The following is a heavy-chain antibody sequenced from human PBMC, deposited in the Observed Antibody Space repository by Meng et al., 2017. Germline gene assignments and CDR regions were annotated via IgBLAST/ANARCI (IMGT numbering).Heavy chain of an antibody. CDR2: ISYDGSNK. Sequence: GGSLRLSCAASGFTFSSYAMHWVRQAPGKGLEWVAVISYDGSNKYYADSVKGRFTISRDNSKNTLYLQMNSLRAEDTAVYYCARDANLYCSSTSCYAGDYWGQGTLVTVSS. V-gene: IGHV3-30*04. CDR3: ARDANLYCSSTSCYAGDY. J-gene: IGHJ4*02. D-gene: IGHD2-2*01. CDR1: GFTFSSYA.